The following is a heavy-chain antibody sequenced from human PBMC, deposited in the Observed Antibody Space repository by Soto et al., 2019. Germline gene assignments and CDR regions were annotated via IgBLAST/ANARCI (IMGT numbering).Heavy chain of an antibody. Sequence: ASVKVSCKSSGYTFTDYYIHWVRQAPGQGLEWMGWINPSSGGTKFAQNFQGWVILTRDTSINTAYMEMTRLRSDDTAVYYCVRGEAGYYYYGMDVWGQGTTVTVSS. CDR3: VRGEAGYYYYGMDV. CDR1: GYTFTDYY. V-gene: IGHV1-2*04. CDR2: INPSSGGT. J-gene: IGHJ6*02.